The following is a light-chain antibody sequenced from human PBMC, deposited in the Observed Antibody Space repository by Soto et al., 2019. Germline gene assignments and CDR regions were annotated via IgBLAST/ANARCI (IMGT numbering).Light chain of an antibody. CDR1: QNINNW. Sequence: DIQMTQSPSTLSASVGDRVTITCRASQNINNWLAWYQHKPGKAPKVLIYDASSLESGVPSRFSGSGSGTEFTLTISSLQPDDFATYYCQQYNSDSATFGQGTKVEIK. CDR3: QQYNSDSAT. CDR2: DAS. J-gene: IGKJ1*01. V-gene: IGKV1-5*01.